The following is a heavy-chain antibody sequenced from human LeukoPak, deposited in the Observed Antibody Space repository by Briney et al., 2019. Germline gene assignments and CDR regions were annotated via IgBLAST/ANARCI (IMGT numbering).Heavy chain of an antibody. CDR2: INPNSGGT. D-gene: IGHD2-2*01. CDR1: GYTFTGYY. V-gene: IGHV1-2*02. Sequence: ASAKVSCKASGYTFTGYYMHWVRQAPGRGLEWMGWINPNSGGTNYAQKFQGRVTMTSDTSISTAYMELSRLRSDDTAVYYCAKDIVIVPEAPWYFDYWGQGTLVTVSS. J-gene: IGHJ4*02. CDR3: AKDIVIVPEAPWYFDY.